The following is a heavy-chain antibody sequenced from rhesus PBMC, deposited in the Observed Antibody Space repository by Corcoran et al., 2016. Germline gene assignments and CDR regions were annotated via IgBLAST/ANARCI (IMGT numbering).Heavy chain of an antibody. CDR1: GDSFRRHW. Sequence: QVQLQESGPGLVKPSETLSLTCAASGDSFRRHWWSWVRHTPGKGLEWIGEISGTSGITNYTPSLKSRGTISKAASTNQLSLKLSSVTAADTAVYYCARSGSIDLHYYFDYWGQGVLVTVSS. CDR2: ISGTSGIT. D-gene: IGHD5-12*01. CDR3: ARSGSIDLHYYFDY. J-gene: IGHJ4*01. V-gene: IGHV4-80*01.